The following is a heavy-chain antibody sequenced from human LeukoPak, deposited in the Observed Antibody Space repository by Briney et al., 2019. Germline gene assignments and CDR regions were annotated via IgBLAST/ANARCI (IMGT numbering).Heavy chain of an antibody. Sequence: PGGSLRLSRAVSGFTVSNNYMSWVRQAPGKGLEWVSVIYSAGYTYYADSVKGRFTISRDNSKNTLYLQMNSLRAEDTAVYYCARDLGSSVDSWGQGTLVTVSS. CDR2: IYSAGYT. CDR3: ARDLGSSVDS. D-gene: IGHD6-6*01. CDR1: GFTVSNNY. V-gene: IGHV3-53*01. J-gene: IGHJ4*02.